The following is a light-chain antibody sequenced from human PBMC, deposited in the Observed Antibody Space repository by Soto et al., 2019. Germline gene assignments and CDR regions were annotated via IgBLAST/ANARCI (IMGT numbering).Light chain of an antibody. Sequence: DIQMTQSPSSLSASVGDGVTITCWASQSFRTYLDWYQKKQGKVPKLLISGISTLQSGVPSRFSGSGYGTELTLTISNMQNEDVETYYCQKYNTDPLTFGGGTKVDIK. CDR1: QSFRTY. J-gene: IGKJ4*01. CDR2: GIS. V-gene: IGKV1-27*01. CDR3: QKYNTDPLT.